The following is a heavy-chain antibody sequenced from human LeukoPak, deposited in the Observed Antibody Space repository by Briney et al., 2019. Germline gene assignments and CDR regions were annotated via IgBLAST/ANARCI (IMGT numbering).Heavy chain of an antibody. Sequence: GGSLRLSCAASGYTFSSCTLCWGRQAPGKGLEWVSAISGSGGSTYYADSVKGRFTISRDNSKNTLYLQMNSLRAEDTAVYYCAGVDDYGDFRTFDYWGQGTLVTVSS. CDR2: ISGSGGST. CDR1: GYTFSSCT. J-gene: IGHJ4*02. CDR3: AGVDDYGDFRTFDY. V-gene: IGHV3-23*01. D-gene: IGHD4-17*01.